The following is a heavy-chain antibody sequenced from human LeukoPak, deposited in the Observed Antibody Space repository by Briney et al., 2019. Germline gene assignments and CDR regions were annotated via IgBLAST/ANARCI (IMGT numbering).Heavy chain of an antibody. CDR1: GYTFTDYY. Sequence: ASVKVSCKTSGYTFTDYYMHWVRQAPGQGLEWMGWINPNSGGTSSAQKFQGRVTMTRDTSITTVYMEVNWLTSDDTATYYCARDIVVVPAAIAGSYYYYYMDVWGKGTTVTVSS. CDR2: INPNSGGT. D-gene: IGHD2-2*02. CDR3: ARDIVVVPAAIAGSYYYYYMDV. J-gene: IGHJ6*03. V-gene: IGHV1-2*02.